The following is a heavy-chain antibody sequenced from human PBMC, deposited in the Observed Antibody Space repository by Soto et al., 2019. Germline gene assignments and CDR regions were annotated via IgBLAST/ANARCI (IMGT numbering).Heavy chain of an antibody. V-gene: IGHV3-30*18. CDR3: AKGPAIALVPAAKNYAYGMDV. Sequence: QVQLVESGGGVVQPGRSLRLSCAASGFTFSSYGMHWVRQAPGKGLEWVAVISYDGSNKYYADSVKGRFTISRDNSKNSLYLQMNSLRAEDTAVYYCAKGPAIALVPAAKNYAYGMDVWGQGTTVTVSS. J-gene: IGHJ6*02. D-gene: IGHD2-2*01. CDR2: ISYDGSNK. CDR1: GFTFSSYG.